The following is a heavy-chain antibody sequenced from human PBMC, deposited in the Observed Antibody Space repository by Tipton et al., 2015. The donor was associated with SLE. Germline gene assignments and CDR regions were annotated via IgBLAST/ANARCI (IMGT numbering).Heavy chain of an antibody. CDR3: AKEGFWSGYFPLAY. Sequence: SLRLSCAASGFTFSSYGMHWVRQAPGRGLEWVSAISGSGDSTYSADSVKGRFTISRDNSKNTLYLQMNSLRAEDTAVYYCAKEGFWSGYFPLAYWGQGTLVTVSS. CDR2: ISGSGDST. J-gene: IGHJ4*02. V-gene: IGHV3-23*01. D-gene: IGHD3-3*01. CDR1: GFTFSSYG.